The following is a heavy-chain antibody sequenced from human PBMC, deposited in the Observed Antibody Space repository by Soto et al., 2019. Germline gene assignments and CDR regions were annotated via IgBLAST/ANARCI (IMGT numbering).Heavy chain of an antibody. V-gene: IGHV5-51*01. J-gene: IGHJ4*02. Sequence: GESLKISCKASGYSFSGNWITWVRQMPGKGLEWVGVIYPGDSDTRYSPSFEGQVTISVDKSITTAYLQWSSLQASDTGMYYCARLDIAAGTGGEYWGQGTLVTVSS. CDR1: GYSFSGNW. D-gene: IGHD6-13*01. CDR3: ARLDIAAGTGGEY. CDR2: IYPGDSDT.